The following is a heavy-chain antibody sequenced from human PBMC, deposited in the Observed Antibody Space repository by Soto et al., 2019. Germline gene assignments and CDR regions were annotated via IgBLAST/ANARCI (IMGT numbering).Heavy chain of an antibody. CDR3: ARGLSYRQD. D-gene: IGHD1-26*01. V-gene: IGHV1-8*01. CDR1: GYTFTSYD. J-gene: IGHJ4*02. Sequence: QVQLVQSGAEVKKPGASVKVSCKASGYTFTSYDIYWVRQATGQGLEWMGWMHPNSGNTGYAQQFKGRVTMTRNTSITTADMKLSSLTSEDTAVDYCARGLSYRQDWGQGTLVTVSS. CDR2: MHPNSGNT.